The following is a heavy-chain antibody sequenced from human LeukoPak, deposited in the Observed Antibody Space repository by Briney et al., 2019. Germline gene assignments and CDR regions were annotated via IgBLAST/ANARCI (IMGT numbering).Heavy chain of an antibody. CDR3: ARSYGDYGD. CDR2: IYPGDSET. D-gene: IGHD4-17*01. CDR1: GYNFADYW. V-gene: IGHV5-51*01. Sequence: GGSLKISCTGSGYNFADYWIGWVRQMPGKGLEWMGIIYPGDSETRYSPSFQGQVTLSVDKSISTTYLQWRSLKASDTAMYYCARSYGDYGDWGQGTLVTVSS. J-gene: IGHJ4*02.